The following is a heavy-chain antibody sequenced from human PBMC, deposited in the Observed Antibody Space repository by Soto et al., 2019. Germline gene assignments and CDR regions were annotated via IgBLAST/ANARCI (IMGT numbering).Heavy chain of an antibody. D-gene: IGHD1-26*01. V-gene: IGHV3-23*01. CDR2: ISESGGRT. Sequence: GGSLRLSCAASGFTFSSYAMSWVRQAPGKGLEWVSDISESGGRTYYADSVKGRFTISRDNSKSTLYLQMNSLRVEDTAVYYCAIESWYWGSGELEIRPWGQADLVTVSS. CDR1: GFTFSSYA. J-gene: IGHJ5*02. CDR3: AIESWYWGSGELEIRP.